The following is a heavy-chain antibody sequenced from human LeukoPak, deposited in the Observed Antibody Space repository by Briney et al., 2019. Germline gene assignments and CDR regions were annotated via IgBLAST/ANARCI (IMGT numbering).Heavy chain of an antibody. D-gene: IGHD3-10*01. J-gene: IGHJ5*02. CDR1: GGSITNYY. CDR3: TRDSGTSGEVKFDP. V-gene: IGHV4-4*07. CDR2: IYSTGII. Sequence: KSSETLSLTCTVSGGSITNYYWSWIRQSAGKGLEWIERIYSTGIITYNPSLKSRVTMSVDTSKNQLSLRLISVTAADTAVYYCTRDSGTSGEVKFDPWGQGSLVTVSS.